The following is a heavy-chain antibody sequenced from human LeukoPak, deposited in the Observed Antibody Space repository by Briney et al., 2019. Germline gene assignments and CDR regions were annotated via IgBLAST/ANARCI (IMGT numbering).Heavy chain of an antibody. CDR3: AKIEVHMWSPIAEHSDY. J-gene: IGHJ4*02. CDR1: GFTFNIYV. V-gene: IGHV3-23*01. CDR2: ISPDGRHT. D-gene: IGHD1-1*01. Sequence: PGGSLRLSCAASGFTFNIYVMTWVRQAPGKGLEWLSGISPDGRHTYYADTVKGRFTISRDNSKNMVYLQMDSLRTEDTAIYFSAKIEVHMWSPIAEHSDYWGQGTLVTVSS.